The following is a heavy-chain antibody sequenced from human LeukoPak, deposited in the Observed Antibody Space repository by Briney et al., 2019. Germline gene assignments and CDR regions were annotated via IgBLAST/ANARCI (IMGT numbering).Heavy chain of an antibody. D-gene: IGHD2-15*01. CDR3: ARGGYCSGGSCPTDYNWFDP. V-gene: IGHV1-69*04. Sequence: SVKVSCKASGGTFSSYAISWVRQAPGQGLEWMGRIIPILGIANYAQKFQGRVTITADKSTSTAYMELSSLRSEDTAVYYCARGGYCSGGSCPTDYNWFDPWGRGTLVTVSS. CDR1: GGTFSSYA. J-gene: IGHJ5*02. CDR2: IIPILGIA.